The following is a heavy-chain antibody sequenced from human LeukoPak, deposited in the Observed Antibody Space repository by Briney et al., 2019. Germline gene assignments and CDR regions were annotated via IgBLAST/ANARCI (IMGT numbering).Heavy chain of an antibody. CDR2: ISSSATYI. J-gene: IGHJ4*02. D-gene: IGHD6-13*01. Sequence: GGSLRLSCAASGFTFSTYSMNWVRQAPGERPEWVASISSSATYIYYADSVKGRFTISRDNARNSLYLQMNSLRVEDSAVYYCATDQGSSWRTGLDYWGQGTLVTVSS. CDR3: ATDQGSSWRTGLDY. V-gene: IGHV3-21*01. CDR1: GFTFSTYS.